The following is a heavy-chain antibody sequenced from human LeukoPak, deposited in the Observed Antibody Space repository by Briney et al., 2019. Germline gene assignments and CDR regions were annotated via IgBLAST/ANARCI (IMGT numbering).Heavy chain of an antibody. CDR1: GGSISSSSYY. Sequence: SSETLSLTCTVSGGSISSSSYYWGWIRQPPGKGLEWIGSIYYSGSTYYNPSLKSRLTISVDPSKNQFSLKLSSVTAADTAVYYCARRAVAYSQPYDYWGQGTLVTASS. CDR2: IYYSGST. CDR3: ARRAVAYSQPYDY. J-gene: IGHJ4*02. D-gene: IGHD3-16*01. V-gene: IGHV4-39*07.